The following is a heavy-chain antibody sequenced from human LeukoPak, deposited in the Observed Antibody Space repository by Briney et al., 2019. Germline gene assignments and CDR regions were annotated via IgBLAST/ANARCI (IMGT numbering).Heavy chain of an antibody. D-gene: IGHD3-3*01. Sequence: GASVKVSCKASGYPFTTYGLSWVRQAPGQGLEWMGQISGNDGDTNYAQKFQGRVTMTTDTATSTAYMELTSLRSDDTAVYYCARDVTDFWSGFDYWGQGTLVTVSP. CDR3: ARDVTDFWSGFDY. CDR1: GYPFTTYG. J-gene: IGHJ4*02. CDR2: ISGNDGDT. V-gene: IGHV1-18*01.